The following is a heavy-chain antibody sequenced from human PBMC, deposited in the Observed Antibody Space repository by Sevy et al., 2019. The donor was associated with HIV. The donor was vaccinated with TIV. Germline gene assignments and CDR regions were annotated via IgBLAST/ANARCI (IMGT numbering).Heavy chain of an antibody. D-gene: IGHD3-16*02. Sequence: GGSLRLSCAASGFTFINYAMYWVRQTPGKGLEWVSVISDSGGNTYYADSVKGRFTISRDNSENTLYLQMNSLRAGDTAVYYCAKAGGSTGGYLDYWGQGTLVTVSS. V-gene: IGHV3-23*01. J-gene: IGHJ4*02. CDR1: GFTFINYA. CDR2: ISDSGGNT. CDR3: AKAGGSTGGYLDY.